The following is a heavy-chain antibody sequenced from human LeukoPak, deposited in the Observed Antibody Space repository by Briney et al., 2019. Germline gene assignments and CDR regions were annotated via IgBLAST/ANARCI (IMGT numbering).Heavy chain of an antibody. CDR2: ISGSGGST. CDR1: GFTFSSYA. CDR3: ARGYYYDSSGYDY. V-gene: IGHV3-23*01. Sequence: GGSLRLSCAASGFTFSSYAMSWVRQAPGKGLEWVSAISGSGGSTYYADSVKGRFTISRDNSKNTLYPQMNSLRAEDTAVYYCARGYYYDSSGYDYWGQGTLVTVSS. D-gene: IGHD3-22*01. J-gene: IGHJ4*02.